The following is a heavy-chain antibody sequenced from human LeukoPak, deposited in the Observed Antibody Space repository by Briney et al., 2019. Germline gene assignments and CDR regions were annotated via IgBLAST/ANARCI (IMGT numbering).Heavy chain of an antibody. Sequence: SETLSLTCTVSGGSISSGSYYWSWIRQPAGKGLEWIGRIYTSGSTNYNPSLKSRVTISVDTSKNQFSLKLSSVTAADTAVYYCARGRYCSGGSCYPYYYYYYMDVWGKGTTVTVSS. CDR2: IYTSGST. J-gene: IGHJ6*03. CDR3: ARGRYCSGGSCYPYYYYYYMDV. D-gene: IGHD2-15*01. CDR1: GGSISSGSYY. V-gene: IGHV4-61*02.